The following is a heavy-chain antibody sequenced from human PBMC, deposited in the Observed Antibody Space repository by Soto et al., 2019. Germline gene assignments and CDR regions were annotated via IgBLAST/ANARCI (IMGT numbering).Heavy chain of an antibody. CDR2: INQSGIT. D-gene: IGHD6-13*01. J-gene: IGHJ4*02. Sequence: SETLSLTCAVYGGSFSNYYWSWIRQPPGKGLEWIGEINQSGITNYNPSLKSRVTISEDASKNQFSLKLRSVTAADTAVYYCASCNGIASRPADYWGQGTLVTVSS. CDR1: GGSFSNYY. CDR3: ASCNGIASRPADY. V-gene: IGHV4-34*01.